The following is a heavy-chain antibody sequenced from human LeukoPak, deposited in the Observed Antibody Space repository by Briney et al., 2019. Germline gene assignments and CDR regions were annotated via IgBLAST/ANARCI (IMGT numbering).Heavy chain of an antibody. V-gene: IGHV4-59*12. CDR3: ARAVGEATDYGGMGDYFDY. CDR2: IYYSGST. Sequence: SETLSLTCTVSGGSISSYYWSWIRQPPGKGLEWIGYIYYSGSTNYNPSLKSRVTISVDTSKNQFSLKLSSVTAADTAVYYCARAVGEATDYGGMGDYFDYWGQGTLVTVSS. D-gene: IGHD4-23*01. J-gene: IGHJ4*02. CDR1: GGSISSYY.